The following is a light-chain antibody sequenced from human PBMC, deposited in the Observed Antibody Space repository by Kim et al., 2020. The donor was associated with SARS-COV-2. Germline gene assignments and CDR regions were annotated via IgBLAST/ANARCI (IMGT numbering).Light chain of an antibody. V-gene: IGKV1-5*03. CDR3: QHYNNYPCH. CDR1: QSIGRW. CDR2: KSS. J-gene: IGKJ2*01. Sequence: SASVGGSVAITCRASQSIGRWLAWYRQEPGKAPTLLIYKSSNLGSGVPSRFSGRGSETDFNLTISGLQPDDFGTYYCQHYNNYPCHFGQGAKLEI.